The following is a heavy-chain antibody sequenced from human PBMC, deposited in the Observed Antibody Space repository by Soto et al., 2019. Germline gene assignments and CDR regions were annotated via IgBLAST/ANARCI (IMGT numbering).Heavy chain of an antibody. J-gene: IGHJ6*02. CDR1: GGSISRGGYY. CDR2: IYYSGST. CDR3: ARVCGGDCHHGMDV. Sequence: QVQLQESGPGLVKPSQTLSLTCTVSGGSISRGGYYWSWIRQHPGKGLEWFGYIYYSGSTYYNPYLKSRVTISVHTSKNQFSLKLSSVSAADTAVYYFARVCGGDCHHGMDVWGQGTTVTVSS. D-gene: IGHD2-21*02. V-gene: IGHV4-31*03.